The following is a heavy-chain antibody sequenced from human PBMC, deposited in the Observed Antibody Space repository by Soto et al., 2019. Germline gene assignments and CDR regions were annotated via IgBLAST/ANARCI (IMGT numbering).Heavy chain of an antibody. J-gene: IGHJ4*02. CDR2: INAGNGNT. CDR3: ARGDHYDSRGYYPGDY. D-gene: IGHD3-22*01. CDR1: GYTFTSYA. Sequence: GASVKVSCKASGYTFTSYAMHWVRQAPGQRLEWMGWINAGNGNTKYSQKFQGRVTMTTDTSTSTAYMELRSLRSDDTAVYYCARGDHYDSRGYYPGDYWGQGTLVTVSS. V-gene: IGHV1-3*01.